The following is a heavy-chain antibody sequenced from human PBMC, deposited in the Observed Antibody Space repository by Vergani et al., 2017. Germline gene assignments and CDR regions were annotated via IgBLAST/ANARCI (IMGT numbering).Heavy chain of an antibody. CDR2: ISAYKGXT. Sequence: QVQLVQSGAEVKKPGASVKVSCKASGYTFTSYGISWVRQAPGQGLEWMGWISAYKGXTNYAQKLQGRVTMTTDTSTSTAYMELSSLRSEDTAVYYWATGLKGSYSGYDSKDSSWFDPWGQGTLVTVSS. V-gene: IGHV1-18*01. D-gene: IGHD5-12*01. J-gene: IGHJ5*02. CDR1: GYTFTSYG. CDR3: ATGLKGSYSGYDSKDSSWFDP.